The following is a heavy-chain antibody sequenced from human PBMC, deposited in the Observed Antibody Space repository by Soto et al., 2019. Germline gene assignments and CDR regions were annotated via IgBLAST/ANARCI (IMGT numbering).Heavy chain of an antibody. Sequence: TLSLTCTVSGGSISGGGYYWSWIRQHPGKGLEWIGYIYYTGSTYYNPSLKSRVTISVDTSKNQFSLNLTSVTAADTAVYYCARDQEVNYADYGGSDYYYGMDAWGQGTTVTV. CDR1: GGSISGGGYY. J-gene: IGHJ6*02. V-gene: IGHV4-31*03. D-gene: IGHD4-17*01. CDR2: IYYTGST. CDR3: ARDQEVNYADYGGSDYYYGMDA.